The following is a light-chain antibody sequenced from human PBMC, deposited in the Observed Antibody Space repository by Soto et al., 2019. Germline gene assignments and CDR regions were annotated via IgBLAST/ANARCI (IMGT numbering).Light chain of an antibody. Sequence: EIVLTQSPGTLSSSPGERATLSCRASQSLSSSYLAWYQQKPDQAPRLLIYGASSRATAIPDRFSGSGAGKDFHTTISRLEAEDFAVYYCQQYGRSPLTFGGGTKVEIK. CDR3: QQYGRSPLT. J-gene: IGKJ4*01. V-gene: IGKV3-20*01. CDR2: GAS. CDR1: QSLSSSY.